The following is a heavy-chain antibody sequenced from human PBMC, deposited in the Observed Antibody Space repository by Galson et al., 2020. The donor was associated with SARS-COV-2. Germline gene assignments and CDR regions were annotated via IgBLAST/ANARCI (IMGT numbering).Heavy chain of an antibody. J-gene: IGHJ6*03. CDR2: IYYSGST. V-gene: IGHV4-39*07. D-gene: IGHD5-12*01. CDR1: GGSISSSSYY. CDR3: AREGYIVATITYYCYYMDV. Sequence: SETLSLTCTVSGGSISSSSYYWGWIRQPPGKGLEWIGSIYYSGSTYYNPSLKSRVTISVDTSKNQFSLKLSSVTAADTAVYYCAREGYIVATITYYCYYMDVWGKGTTVTVSS.